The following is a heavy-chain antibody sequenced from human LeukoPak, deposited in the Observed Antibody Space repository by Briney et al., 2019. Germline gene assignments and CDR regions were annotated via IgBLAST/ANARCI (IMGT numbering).Heavy chain of an antibody. V-gene: IGHV3-7*01. D-gene: IGHD2-2*01. CDR2: IKQDGSEK. Sequence: GGSLRLSCAASGFTFRNYWMSWVRQAPGKGPEWVANIKQDGSEKYYVDSVKGRFTISRDNAKNTLYLQMNSLRAEDTAVYYCARFYCSSTSCLEDYWGQGTLVTVSS. CDR1: GFTFRNYW. J-gene: IGHJ4*02. CDR3: ARFYCSSTSCLEDY.